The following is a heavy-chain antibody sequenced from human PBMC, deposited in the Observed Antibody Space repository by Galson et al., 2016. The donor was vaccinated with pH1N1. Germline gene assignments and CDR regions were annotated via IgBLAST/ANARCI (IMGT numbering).Heavy chain of an antibody. CDR2: TYYRSEWYH. CDR1: GDSVSSNSVA. Sequence: CAISGDSVSSNSVAWNWIRQSPSRGLEWLGRTYYRSEWYHDYAVSVRSRITINPDTSKNHFSLRLTSATPEDTAVYYCARAPVAAAGDWFDPWGQGTQVTVSS. J-gene: IGHJ5*02. V-gene: IGHV6-1*01. CDR3: ARAPVAAAGDWFDP. D-gene: IGHD6-13*01.